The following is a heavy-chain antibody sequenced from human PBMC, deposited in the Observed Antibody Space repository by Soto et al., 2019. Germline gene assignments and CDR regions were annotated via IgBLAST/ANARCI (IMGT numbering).Heavy chain of an antibody. CDR2: IYHSGRT. CDR1: GGSISSSNW. J-gene: IGHJ4*01. V-gene: IGHV4-4*02. Sequence: QVQLQESGPGLVKPSGTLSLTCAVSGGSISSSNWWSWVRQPPGKGLGWIAEIYHSGRTNYNPSLQSRVNISVDQSKNHFSPKLSSAAAADTAVYYGAARIAARPRYFDYWGHGTLVTVSS. D-gene: IGHD6-6*01. CDR3: AARIAARPRYFDY.